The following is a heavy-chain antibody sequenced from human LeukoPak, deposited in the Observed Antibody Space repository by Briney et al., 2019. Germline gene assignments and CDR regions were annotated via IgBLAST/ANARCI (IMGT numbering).Heavy chain of an antibody. D-gene: IGHD6-19*01. Sequence: ASVKVSCKASGGTFSSYTISWVRQAPGQGLEWMGRIIPILGIANYAQKFQGRVTITTDESTSTAYMELSSLRSEDTAVYYCASALVSMGSGWYNFDYWGQGTLVTVSS. CDR3: ASALVSMGSGWYNFDY. CDR2: IIPILGIA. V-gene: IGHV1-69*02. CDR1: GGTFSSYT. J-gene: IGHJ4*02.